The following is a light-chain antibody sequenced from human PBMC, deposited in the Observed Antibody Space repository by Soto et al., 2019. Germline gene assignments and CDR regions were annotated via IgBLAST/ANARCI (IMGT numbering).Light chain of an antibody. Sequence: EIVLTQSPATLSLSPGERATLSCRASQSVSSYLAWYQQKTGQAPRLLIYDASNRATGIPARFSGSGSGTDFTLTISSLEPEDFAVYYCQQRSKWPRTFGQGTKLAIK. J-gene: IGKJ2*01. CDR1: QSVSSY. CDR3: QQRSKWPRT. CDR2: DAS. V-gene: IGKV3-11*01.